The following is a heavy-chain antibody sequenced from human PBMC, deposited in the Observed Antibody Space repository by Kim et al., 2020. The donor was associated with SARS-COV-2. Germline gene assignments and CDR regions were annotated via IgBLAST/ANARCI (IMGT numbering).Heavy chain of an antibody. Sequence: VSVKSRITINPDTSKNQFSLQLNSVTPEDTAVYYCARGEGGQQPYYYMDVWGKGTTVTVSS. J-gene: IGHJ6*03. CDR3: ARGEGGQQPYYYMDV. D-gene: IGHD6-13*01. V-gene: IGHV6-1*01.